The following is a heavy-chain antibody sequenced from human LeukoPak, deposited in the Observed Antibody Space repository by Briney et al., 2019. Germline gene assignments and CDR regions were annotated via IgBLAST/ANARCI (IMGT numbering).Heavy chain of an antibody. V-gene: IGHV3-66*02. Sequence: AGGSLRLSCAASGFTVSSNYMSWVRQAPGKGLEWVSVIYSGGSTYYADSVKGRFTISRGNSKNTLYLQMNSLRAEDTAVHYCARMRWLDYWGQGTLVTVSS. D-gene: IGHD5-24*01. J-gene: IGHJ4*02. CDR3: ARMRWLDY. CDR2: IYSGGST. CDR1: GFTVSSNY.